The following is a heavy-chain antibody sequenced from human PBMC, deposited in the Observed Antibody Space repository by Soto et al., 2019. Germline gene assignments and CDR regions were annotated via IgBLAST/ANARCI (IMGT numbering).Heavy chain of an antibody. J-gene: IGHJ6*02. D-gene: IGHD3-10*01. CDR1: GYTFTSYY. V-gene: IGHV1-46*03. CDR2: INPSGGST. CDR3: AGAEGNYYGSGSYNYYYYVLAV. Sequence: GASVKVSCKASGYTFTSYYMHWVRQAPGQGLEWMGIINPSGGSTSYAQKFQGRVTMTRDTSTSTVYMELSSLRSEDTAVYYCAGAEGNYYGSGSYNYYYYVLAVWGQGTTDTVS.